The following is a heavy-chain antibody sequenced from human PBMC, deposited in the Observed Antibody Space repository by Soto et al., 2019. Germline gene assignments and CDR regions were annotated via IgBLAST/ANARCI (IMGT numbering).Heavy chain of an antibody. CDR3: TRDASRDSSARGWFDP. CDR2: ISSNSAYI. D-gene: IGHD6-13*01. J-gene: IGHJ5*02. CDR1: GFTFRSFT. V-gene: IGHV3-21*01. Sequence: GSLTLSCAASGFTFRSFTMNWVRQAPGKGLEWVSAISSNSAYIYYTDALRGRFTISRDNAKNSLHLQMNSLRAEDTAVYYCTRDASRDSSARGWFDPWGPGTLVTVSS.